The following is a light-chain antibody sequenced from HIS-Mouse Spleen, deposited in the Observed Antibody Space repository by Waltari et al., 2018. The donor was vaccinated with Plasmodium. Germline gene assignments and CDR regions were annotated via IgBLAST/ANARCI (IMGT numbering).Light chain of an antibody. Sequence: DIVMTQSPDSLAVSLGERATLNCKSSQSVLYSSKNKNYLAWDQQKPGQPPKLLIYWASTRESGVPDRFSGSGAGTDFTLTISSLQAEDVAVYYCQQYYSTPYTFGQGTKLEIK. V-gene: IGKV4-1*01. J-gene: IGKJ2*01. CDR3: QQYYSTPYT. CDR2: WAS. CDR1: QSVLYSSKNKNY.